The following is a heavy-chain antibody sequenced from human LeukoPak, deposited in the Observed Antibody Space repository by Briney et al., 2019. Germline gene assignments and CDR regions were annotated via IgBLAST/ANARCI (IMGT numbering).Heavy chain of an antibody. J-gene: IGHJ6*02. Sequence: SETLSLTCAVYGGSFSGYYWSWIRQPPGKGLEWIGEINHSGSTNYNPSLKSRVTISVDTSKNQFSLKLSSVTAADTAVYYCARWGRWWLQLPLYYYYGMDVWGQGTTATVSS. CDR3: ARWGRWWLQLPLYYYYGMDV. D-gene: IGHD5-24*01. CDR2: INHSGST. V-gene: IGHV4-34*01. CDR1: GGSFSGYY.